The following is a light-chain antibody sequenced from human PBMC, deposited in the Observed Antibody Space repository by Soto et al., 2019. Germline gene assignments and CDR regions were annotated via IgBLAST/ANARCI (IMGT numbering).Light chain of an antibody. V-gene: IGKV1-39*01. CDR1: QTINNL. CDR2: VTS. J-gene: IGKJ3*01. Sequence: DIQLTQSPSSLSASVGDRVTITCRTSQTINNLLNWYQQRPGKAPKLLIYVTSTLQGGVPPRFSGRGSGTNFTLTISSVLPEDFATYYCQQSYSTPRFTFGPGTKLDI. CDR3: QQSYSTPRFT.